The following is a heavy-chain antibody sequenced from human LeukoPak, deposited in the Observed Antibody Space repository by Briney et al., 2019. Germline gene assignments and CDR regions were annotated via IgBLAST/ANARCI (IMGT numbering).Heavy chain of an antibody. D-gene: IGHD5-24*01. CDR3: AREYRDGYNCFDL. CDR2: ISYDGSNK. Sequence: PGRSLRLSCAASGFTFSSYAMHWVRQAPGKGLEWVAVISYDGSNKYYADSVKGRFTISRDNAKNSLYLQMNSLRAEDTAVYYCAREYRDGYNCFDLWGRGTLVTVSS. V-gene: IGHV3-30-3*01. J-gene: IGHJ2*01. CDR1: GFTFSSYA.